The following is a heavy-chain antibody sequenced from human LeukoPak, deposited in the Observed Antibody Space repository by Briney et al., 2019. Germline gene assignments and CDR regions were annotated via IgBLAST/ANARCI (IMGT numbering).Heavy chain of an antibody. Sequence: SETLSLTCTVSGGSISSHSWSWLRQPPGKGLEWIGYIYYSGSTNYNPSLKSRVTISVDPSKNQFSLRLSSVTAADTAVYYCASFDYSTSSVGYWGQGTLVTVSA. V-gene: IGHV4-59*11. J-gene: IGHJ4*02. CDR2: IYYSGST. CDR1: GGSISSHS. CDR3: ASFDYSTSSVGY. D-gene: IGHD6-6*01.